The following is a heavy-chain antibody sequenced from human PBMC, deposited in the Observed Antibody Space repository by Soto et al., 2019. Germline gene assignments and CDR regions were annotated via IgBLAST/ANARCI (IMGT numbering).Heavy chain of an antibody. D-gene: IGHD3-3*01. Sequence: PGGSLRLSCAASGFTFSSYGMHWVRQAPGKGLEWVAVIWYDGSNKYYADSVKGRFTISRDNSKNTLYLQMNSLRAEDTAVYYCARDPGILPLGVVIISPSGYYYDGMDVWGQGTTVTVSS. CDR3: ARDPGILPLGVVIISPSGYYYDGMDV. J-gene: IGHJ6*02. CDR2: IWYDGSNK. V-gene: IGHV3-33*01. CDR1: GFTFSSYG.